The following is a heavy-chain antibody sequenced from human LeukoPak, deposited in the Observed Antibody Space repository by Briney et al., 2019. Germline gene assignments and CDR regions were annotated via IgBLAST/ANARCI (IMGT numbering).Heavy chain of an antibody. CDR3: AKRGVVIRVILVGFHKEAYYFDS. D-gene: IGHD3-22*01. Sequence: TGESLRLSCAASGFTFSSYAMTWVRQAPGKGLEWVAGISDSGGRTNYADSVKGRFTISRDNPKNTLYLQMNSLRAEDTAVYFCAKRGVVIRVILVGFHKEAYYFDSWGQGVLVTVSS. CDR1: GFTFSSYA. J-gene: IGHJ4*02. CDR2: ISDSGGRT. V-gene: IGHV3-23*01.